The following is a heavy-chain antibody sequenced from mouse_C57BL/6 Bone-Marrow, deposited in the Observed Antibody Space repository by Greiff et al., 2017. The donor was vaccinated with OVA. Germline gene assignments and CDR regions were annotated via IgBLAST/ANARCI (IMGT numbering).Heavy chain of an antibody. CDR1: GYTFTEYT. CDR3: ARHEVRTFYDGYYGFAY. Sequence: QVQLKESGAELVKPGASVKLSCKASGYTFTEYTIHWVKQRSGQGLEWIGWFYPGSGSIKYNEKFKDKATLTADKSSSTVYMELSRLTSEDSAVYFCARHEVRTFYDGYYGFAYWGQGTLVTVSA. V-gene: IGHV1-62-2*01. CDR2: FYPGSGSI. D-gene: IGHD2-3*01. J-gene: IGHJ3*01.